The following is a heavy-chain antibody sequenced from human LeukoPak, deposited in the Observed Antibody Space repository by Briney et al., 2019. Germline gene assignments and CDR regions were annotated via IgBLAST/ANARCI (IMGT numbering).Heavy chain of an antibody. D-gene: IGHD3-3*01. V-gene: IGHV3-48*01. J-gene: IGHJ4*02. CDR1: GFTFSSYW. Sequence: GGSLRLSCVASGFTFSSYWMSWVRQAPGKGLEWVSYISSSSSTIYYADSVKGRFTISRDNAKNSLYLQMNSLRAEDTAVYYCAKGDDFSSHWGQGTLVAVSS. CDR3: AKGDDFSSH. CDR2: ISSSSSTI.